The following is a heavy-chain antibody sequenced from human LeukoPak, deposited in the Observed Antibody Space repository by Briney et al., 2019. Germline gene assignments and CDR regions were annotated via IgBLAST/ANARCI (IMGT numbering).Heavy chain of an antibody. Sequence: GGSLRLSCAASGFTFSTYWRTWVRQAPGKGLEWGANIKPDGSEKYYVDSVKGRFTISRDNARHSLYLQMNSLRVEDTAIYYCARRDTGSYSLPFDYWGQGTLVTVSS. D-gene: IGHD1-26*01. CDR2: IKPDGSEK. J-gene: IGHJ4*02. CDR1: GFTFSTYW. V-gene: IGHV3-7*05. CDR3: ARRDTGSYSLPFDY.